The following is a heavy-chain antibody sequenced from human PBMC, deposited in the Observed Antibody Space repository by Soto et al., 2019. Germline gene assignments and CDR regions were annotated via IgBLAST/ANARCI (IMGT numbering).Heavy chain of an antibody. CDR1: GASIGSGGYY. Sequence: NPSETLSLPCSVSGASIGSGGYYWSWLRQSPGKGLEWIGHIYYTGSTFYSPSLKSRLTISLDTSKHQFSLDLRSVTAADTAMYYCARIDMASIKWGRGTLVTVSS. D-gene: IGHD2-15*01. V-gene: IGHV4-31*03. J-gene: IGHJ4*02. CDR3: ARIDMASIK. CDR2: IYYTGST.